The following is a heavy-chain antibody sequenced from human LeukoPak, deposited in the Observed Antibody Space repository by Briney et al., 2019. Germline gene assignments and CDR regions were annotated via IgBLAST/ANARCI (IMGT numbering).Heavy chain of an antibody. CDR2: IYSGGST. CDR3: ASPYVWGSYRSPLVY. V-gene: IGHV3-66*01. Sequence: PGGSLRLSCAASGFTFSSYAMSWVRQAPGKGLEWVSVIYSGGSTYYADSVKGRFTISRDNSKNTLYLQMNSLRAEDTAVYYCASPYVWGSYRSPLVYWGQGTLVTVSS. J-gene: IGHJ4*02. D-gene: IGHD3-16*02. CDR1: GFTFSSYA.